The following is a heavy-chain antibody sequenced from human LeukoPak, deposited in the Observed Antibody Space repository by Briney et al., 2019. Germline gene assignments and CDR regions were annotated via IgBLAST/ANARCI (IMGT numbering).Heavy chain of an antibody. J-gene: IGHJ4*02. V-gene: IGHV3-21*01. CDR1: GFTFSRYS. CDR3: ETYDGAGRGF. Sequence: GGSLRLSCTASGFTFSRYSMNWVRQAPGKGLEWFSSISTGSTYINYAVSVKGRFTISRDNAKNSLFLQLNSLSAEDAAVYYCETYDGAGRGFWGQGTLVAVSS. CDR2: ISTGSTYI. D-gene: IGHD3-22*01.